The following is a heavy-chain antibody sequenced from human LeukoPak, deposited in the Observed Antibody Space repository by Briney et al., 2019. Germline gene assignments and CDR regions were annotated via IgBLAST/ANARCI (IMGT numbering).Heavy chain of an antibody. V-gene: IGHV4-61*02. CDR2: IYTSGST. CDR3: ASRQVAIFGVVTTPFDY. J-gene: IGHJ4*02. D-gene: IGHD3-3*01. Sequence: SETLSLTCTVSGGSISSGSYYWRWIRQPAGKGLEWIGRIYTSGSTYYNPSLKSRVTISVDTSKNQFSLKLSSVTAADTAVYYCASRQVAIFGVVTTPFDYWGQGTLVTVSS. CDR1: GGSISSGSYY.